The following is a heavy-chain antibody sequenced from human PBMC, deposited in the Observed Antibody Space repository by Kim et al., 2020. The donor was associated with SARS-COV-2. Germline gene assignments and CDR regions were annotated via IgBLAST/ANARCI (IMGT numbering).Heavy chain of an antibody. V-gene: IGHV3-30*18. D-gene: IGHD1-26*01. CDR3: AKDQRLKASGSYFFGDY. CDR1: GFTFSSYG. J-gene: IGHJ4*02. Sequence: GGSLRLSCAASGFTFSSYGMHWVRQAPGKGLEWVAVISYDGSNKYYADSVKGRFTISRDNSKNTLYLQMNSLRAEDTAVYYCAKDQRLKASGSYFFGDYWGQGTLVTVSS. CDR2: ISYDGSNK.